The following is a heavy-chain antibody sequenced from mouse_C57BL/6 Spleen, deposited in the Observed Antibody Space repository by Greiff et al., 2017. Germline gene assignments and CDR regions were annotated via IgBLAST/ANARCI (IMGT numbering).Heavy chain of an antibody. V-gene: IGHV1-64*01. CDR1: GYTFTSYW. Sequence: QVQLKQPGAELVKPGASVKLSCKASGYTFTSYWMHWVKQRPGQGLEWIGMIHPNSGSTNYNEKFKSKATLTVDKSSSTAYMQLSSLTSEDSAVYYCARDGSSFAYWGQGTLVTVSA. CDR2: IHPNSGST. CDR3: ARDGSSFAY. D-gene: IGHD1-1*01. J-gene: IGHJ3*01.